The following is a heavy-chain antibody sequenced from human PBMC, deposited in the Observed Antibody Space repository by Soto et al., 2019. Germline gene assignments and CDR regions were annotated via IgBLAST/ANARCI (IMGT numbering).Heavy chain of an antibody. V-gene: IGHV4-34*01. J-gene: IGHJ5*02. CDR1: GGSFSGYY. Sequence: SETLSLPWAVYGGSFSGYYWSGIRQPPGKGLEWIGEINHSGSTNYNPSLKSRVTISVDTTKSKFSLKLSSVTAADTAVYYCARVSGGGVLMVYAIRGWFDPWGQGTLVTVS. CDR3: ARVSGGGVLMVYAIRGWFDP. D-gene: IGHD2-8*01. CDR2: INHSGST.